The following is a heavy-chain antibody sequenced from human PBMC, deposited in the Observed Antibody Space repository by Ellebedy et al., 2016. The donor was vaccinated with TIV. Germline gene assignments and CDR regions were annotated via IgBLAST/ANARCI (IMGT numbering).Heavy chain of an antibody. CDR2: ISAYTGNT. Sequence: ASVKVSCKASGYAFASYGISWVRQAPGQGLEWVGWISAYTGNTEFAQKVQGRVTLTTDSSTSTAYMGLRSLRSDDTAVYYCARENWSDGSNAFDIWGQGTMVIVSS. V-gene: IGHV1-18*01. J-gene: IGHJ3*02. CDR3: ARENWSDGSNAFDI. CDR1: GYAFASYG. D-gene: IGHD1-1*01.